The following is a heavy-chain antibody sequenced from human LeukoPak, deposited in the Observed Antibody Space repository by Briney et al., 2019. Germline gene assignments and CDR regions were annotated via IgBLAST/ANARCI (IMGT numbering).Heavy chain of an antibody. D-gene: IGHD6-6*01. CDR3: ARGFEYSSSSNSPGYHYYMDV. CDR2: INPNSGGT. CDR1: GYTFTGYD. Sequence: ASVKVSCKASGYTFTGYDMHWVRQAPGQGLEWMGWINPNSGGTNYAQKVQGRVTMTRDTAISTAYMEWRRRRSDDTGVYYCARGFEYSSSSNSPGYHYYMDVWGKGTTVTVSS. V-gene: IGHV1-2*02. J-gene: IGHJ6*03.